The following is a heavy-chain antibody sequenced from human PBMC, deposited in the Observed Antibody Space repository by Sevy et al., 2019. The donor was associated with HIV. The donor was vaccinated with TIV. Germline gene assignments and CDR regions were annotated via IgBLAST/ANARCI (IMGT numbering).Heavy chain of an antibody. J-gene: IGHJ3*02. D-gene: IGHD2-2*02. Sequence: ASVKVSCKASGGTFSSYGINWVRQAPGQGLEWMGRSIPIFVTPNYAQKFQGRVTITADESTSTAYIELSSLRSEDTAVYYWARELGPAAILDAFDIWGQGTMVTVSS. CDR3: ARELGPAAILDAFDI. CDR2: SIPIFVTP. V-gene: IGHV1-69*13. CDR1: GGTFSSYG.